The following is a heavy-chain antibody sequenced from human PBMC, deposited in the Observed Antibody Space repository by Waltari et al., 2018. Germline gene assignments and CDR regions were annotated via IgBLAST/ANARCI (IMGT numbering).Heavy chain of an antibody. D-gene: IGHD3-16*02. CDR1: GGSISSSSYY. Sequence: QLQLQESGPGLVKPSETLSLTCTVSGGSISSSSYYWGWIRQPPGKGLEWIGSIYYSGSTYYNPSLKSRVTISVDTSKNQFSLKLSSVTAADTAVYYCARDSFPYDYIWGSYRQLGVDAFDIWGQGTMVTISS. CDR3: ARDSFPYDYIWGSYRQLGVDAFDI. V-gene: IGHV4-39*07. CDR2: IYYSGST. J-gene: IGHJ3*02.